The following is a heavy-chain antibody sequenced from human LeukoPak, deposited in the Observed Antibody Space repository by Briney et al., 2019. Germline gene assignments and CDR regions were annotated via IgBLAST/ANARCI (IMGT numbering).Heavy chain of an antibody. D-gene: IGHD3-10*01. Sequence: SETLSLTCAVYGGSFSGYYWSWIRQPPGKGLEWIGEINHSGSTNYNPSLKSRVTISVDTSKNQFSLKLSSVTAEDTAVYYCARARGSGSYYSSHYFDYWGQGTLVTVSS. CDR1: GGSFSGYY. CDR2: INHSGST. CDR3: ARARGSGSYYSSHYFDY. V-gene: IGHV4-34*01. J-gene: IGHJ4*02.